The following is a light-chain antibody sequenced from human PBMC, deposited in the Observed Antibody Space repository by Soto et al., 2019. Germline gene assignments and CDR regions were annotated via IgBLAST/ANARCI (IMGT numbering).Light chain of an antibody. J-gene: IGKJ5*01. CDR2: DAS. CDR1: HDVSTY. Sequence: EIVLTQSPATLSLSPGERATLSCRASHDVSTYLAWYQQRPGQAPTLIIYDASNRAPGIPARFSGSGSGTDFTLTINSLEPEDFAVYYCRQRSNWLFGQGTRLEIK. CDR3: RQRSNWL. V-gene: IGKV3-11*01.